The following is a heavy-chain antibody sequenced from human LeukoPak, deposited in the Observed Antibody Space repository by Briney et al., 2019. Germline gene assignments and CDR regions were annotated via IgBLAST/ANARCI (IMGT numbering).Heavy chain of an antibody. CDR2: ITAYNGNT. D-gene: IGHD2/OR15-2a*01. V-gene: IGHV1-18*01. CDR1: GYTFTSYD. CDR3: ARSERVVIVEWCNP. Sequence: GASVKVCCKASGYTFTSYDISWVRQAHGQGLEWMGWITAYNGNTNYAQKLQGRVTMTTDTSTSTAYMELRSLRSDHTAVYYCARSERVVIVEWCNPWGQGTLVTVSS. J-gene: IGHJ5*02.